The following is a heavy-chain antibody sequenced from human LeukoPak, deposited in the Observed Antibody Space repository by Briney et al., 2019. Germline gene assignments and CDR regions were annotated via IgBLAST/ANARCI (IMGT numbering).Heavy chain of an antibody. Sequence: SETLSLTCTVSGYSISSGYYWGWIRQPPGKGLEWIGSIYHSGSTYYNPSLKSRVTISVDTSKNQFSLKLSSVTAADTAVYYCARGEDWDYYFDYWGQGTLVTVSS. J-gene: IGHJ4*02. CDR3: ARGEDWDYYFDY. V-gene: IGHV4-38-2*02. CDR2: IYHSGST. D-gene: IGHD3/OR15-3a*01. CDR1: GYSISSGYY.